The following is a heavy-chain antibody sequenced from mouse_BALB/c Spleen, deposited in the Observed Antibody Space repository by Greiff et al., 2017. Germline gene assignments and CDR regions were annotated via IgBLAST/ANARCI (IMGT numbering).Heavy chain of an antibody. CDR1: GFTFSSYA. CDR2: ISSGGSYT. CDR3: ARDREGYDETYYYAMDY. J-gene: IGHJ4*01. D-gene: IGHD2-2*01. V-gene: IGHV5-9-4*01. Sequence: DVMLVESGGGLVKPGGSLKLSCAASGFTFSSYAMSWVRQSPEKRLEWVAEISSGGSYTYYPDTVTGRFTISRDNAKNTLYLEMSSLRSEDTAMYYCARDREGYDETYYYAMDYWGQGTSVTVSS.